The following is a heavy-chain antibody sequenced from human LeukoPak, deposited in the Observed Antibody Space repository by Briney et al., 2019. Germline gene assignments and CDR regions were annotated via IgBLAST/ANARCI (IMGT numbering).Heavy chain of an antibody. D-gene: IGHD6-13*01. CDR2: INPSGGST. CDR1: GYTFTSYY. V-gene: IGHV1-46*01. J-gene: IGHJ6*02. CDR3: ARDAAAAGTRGLDGMDV. Sequence: ASVKVSCKASGYTFTSYYMHWVRQAPGQGLEWMGIINPSGGSTSYAQQFQGRVTMTRDTSTSTVYMELSSLRSEDTAVYYCARDAAAAGTRGLDGMDVWGQGTTVTVSS.